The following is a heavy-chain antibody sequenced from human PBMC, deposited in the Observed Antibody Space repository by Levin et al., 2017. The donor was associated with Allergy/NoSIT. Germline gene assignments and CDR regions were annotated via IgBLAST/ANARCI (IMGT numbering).Heavy chain of an antibody. Sequence: GGSLRLSCAASGFTFSSYTMTWVRQAPGKGLEWVSVISGSADTTYYADSVKGRFTISRDNSKNTLYLQMHSLRAEDTAVYYCAKDDYYGSGSYYTVNYFDYWGQGTLVTVSS. CDR1: GFTFSSYT. CDR3: AKDDYYGSGSYYTVNYFDY. CDR2: ISGSADTT. V-gene: IGHV3-23*01. D-gene: IGHD3-10*01. J-gene: IGHJ4*02.